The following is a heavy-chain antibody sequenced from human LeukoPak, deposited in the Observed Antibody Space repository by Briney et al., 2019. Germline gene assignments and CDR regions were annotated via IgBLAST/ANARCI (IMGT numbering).Heavy chain of an antibody. Sequence: GGSLRLSCAASGFTFSSYSMNWVRQAPGKGLEWVSYISSSSSYKSYADSVKGRFTISRVNAKNSLYLQMNNLRAEDTAVYYCARERGDDSGYDLNWFDPWGQGTLVTVSS. CDR3: ARERGDDSGYDLNWFDP. CDR1: GFTFSSYS. CDR2: ISSSSSYK. J-gene: IGHJ5*02. D-gene: IGHD5-12*01. V-gene: IGHV3-21*01.